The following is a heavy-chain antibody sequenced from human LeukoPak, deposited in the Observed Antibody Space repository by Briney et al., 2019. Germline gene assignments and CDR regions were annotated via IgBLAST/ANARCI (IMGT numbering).Heavy chain of an antibody. V-gene: IGHV3-53*01. CDR2: IYTGGST. CDR3: ARVPGGMTGYFQH. D-gene: IGHD3-9*01. Sequence: PGGSLRLSCVVSGFTVSSNYMSWVRQAPGKGPEWVSIIYTGGSTYYADSVKGRFTISRDNSKNTVYLQMNSLRVEDTAVYYCARVPGGMTGYFQHWGQGTLVTVSS. CDR1: GFTVSSNY. J-gene: IGHJ1*01.